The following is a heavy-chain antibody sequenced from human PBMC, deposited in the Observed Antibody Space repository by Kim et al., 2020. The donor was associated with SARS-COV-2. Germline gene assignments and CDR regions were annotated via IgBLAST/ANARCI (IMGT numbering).Heavy chain of an antibody. CDR2: INRDGSEK. Sequence: GGSLRLSCAASGFTFSSYWMTWVRQAPGKGLEWVANINRDGSEKYSVDSVEGRFTISRDNAKNSLYLQINSLRAEDTAVYYCARSPRGSAWYWLDPWGQGTLGTLS. D-gene: IGHD6-19*01. CDR3: ARSPRGSAWYWLDP. V-gene: IGHV3-7*01. CDR1: GFTFSSYW. J-gene: IGHJ5*02.